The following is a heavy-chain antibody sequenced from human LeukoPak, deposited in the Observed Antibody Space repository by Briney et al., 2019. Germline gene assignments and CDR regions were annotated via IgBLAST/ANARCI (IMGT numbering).Heavy chain of an antibody. V-gene: IGHV3-21*01. CDR1: GFTFSSYN. CDR2: ISSSSSYI. J-gene: IGHJ3*02. D-gene: IGHD3-16*01. CDR3: ARDVFGRSPSSGAFDI. Sequence: PGGSLRLSCAASGFTFSSYNINWVRQAPGKGLEWVSSISSSSSYIYYADSVKGRFTISRDNAKNSLYPQMNSLRAEDTAVYYCARDVFGRSPSSGAFDIWGQGTMVTVSS.